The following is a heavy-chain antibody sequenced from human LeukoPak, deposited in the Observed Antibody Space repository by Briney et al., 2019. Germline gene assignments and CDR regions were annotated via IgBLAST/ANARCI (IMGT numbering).Heavy chain of an antibody. V-gene: IGHV4-30-4*02. CDR1: GGSISRGGDY. CDR2: IYYSGST. D-gene: IGHD3-10*01. J-gene: IGHJ4*02. Sequence: PSDTLSLPCTVSGGSISRGGDYWSWIRQHPGKGLEWIGYIYYSGSTSYNPSLKSRVTVSVDTSKNQFSLKLSSVTAADTAVYYCARLCEEYYYGSGSNYFDYWGQGTLVTVSS. CDR3: ARLCEEYYYGSGSNYFDY.